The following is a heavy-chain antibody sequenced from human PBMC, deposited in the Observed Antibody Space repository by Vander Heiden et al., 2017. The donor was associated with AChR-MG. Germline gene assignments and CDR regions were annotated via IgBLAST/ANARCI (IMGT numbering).Heavy chain of an antibody. CDR2: IRWNSGSI. D-gene: IGHD6-13*01. Sequence: EVQLVESGGGWVQPGRSLRLSCAASGFTFDDYAMHWVRQAPGKGLEWVSGIRWNSGSIGYADSVKGRFTISRDNAKNSLYLQMNSLRAEDTALYYCAKSQDSSSWHAFDYWGQGTLVTVSS. CDR3: AKSQDSSSWHAFDY. V-gene: IGHV3-9*01. J-gene: IGHJ4*02. CDR1: GFTFDDYA.